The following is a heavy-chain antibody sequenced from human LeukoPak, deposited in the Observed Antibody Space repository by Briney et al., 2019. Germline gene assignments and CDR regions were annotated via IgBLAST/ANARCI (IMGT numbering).Heavy chain of an antibody. V-gene: IGHV3-48*01. Sequence: GGSLRLSCAASGFPLSSYSINWVRQAPGKGLEWVSYNSSSGSAIYYVDSVKGRFTVSRDNAKNSLFLQMNSPRAEDTAVYYCVRVKGSYFDYWGQGALVTVSS. CDR1: GFPLSSYS. CDR2: NSSSGSAI. D-gene: IGHD2-15*01. CDR3: VRVKGSYFDY. J-gene: IGHJ4*02.